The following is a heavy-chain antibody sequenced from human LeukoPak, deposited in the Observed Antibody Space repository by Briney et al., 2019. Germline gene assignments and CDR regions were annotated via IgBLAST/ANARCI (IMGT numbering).Heavy chain of an antibody. J-gene: IGHJ4*02. CDR2: ISYSGNT. CDR1: RGSISSFY. D-gene: IGHD6-19*01. CDR3: ASGDSSGWALPFDY. V-gene: IGHV4-59*01. Sequence: PSETLSLTCTVSRGSISSFYWSWIRQPPGKGLEWIGYISYSGNTKYNPSLKSRVTISVDTSKNQFSLKLSSVTAADTAVYYCASGDSSGWALPFDYWGQGTLVTVSS.